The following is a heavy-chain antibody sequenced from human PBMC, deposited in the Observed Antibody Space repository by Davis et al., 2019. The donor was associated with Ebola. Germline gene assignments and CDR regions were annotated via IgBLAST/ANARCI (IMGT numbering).Heavy chain of an antibody. D-gene: IGHD3-10*01. CDR1: GYTFTSYD. V-gene: IGHV1-8*01. Sequence: AASVKVSCKASGYTFTSYDINWVRQATGQGFEWMGWMNPNSGNTGYAQKFQGRVTMTRDTSTSTAYMELSGLRSEDTAVYYCARGLLWFGEYYFDYWGQGTLVTVSS. CDR2: MNPNSGNT. J-gene: IGHJ4*02. CDR3: ARGLLWFGEYYFDY.